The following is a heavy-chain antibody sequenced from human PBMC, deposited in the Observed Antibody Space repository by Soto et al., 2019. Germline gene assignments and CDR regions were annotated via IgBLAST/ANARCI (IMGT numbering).Heavy chain of an antibody. Sequence: QVQLVQSGAEVKKPGPSVKVSCKASGYTFTIYDINWVRQDTGQGLEWMGWMNPNSGNTGYAQKFQGRVTMTRNTSISTAYRELSSLRSEDTAVYYCARGAVATIRGLWFDPCGQGTLVTVSS. D-gene: IGHD5-12*01. CDR2: MNPNSGNT. J-gene: IGHJ5*02. V-gene: IGHV1-8*01. CDR3: ARGAVATIRGLWFDP. CDR1: GYTFTIYD.